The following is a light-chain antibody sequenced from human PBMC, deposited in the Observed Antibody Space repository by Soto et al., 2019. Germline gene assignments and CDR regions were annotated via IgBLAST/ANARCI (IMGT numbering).Light chain of an antibody. CDR1: QSVSRN. Sequence: EIVLTQSPATLCLSPGERATLSCRASQSVSRNLAWYQQKPGQAPRLLIYGASSRATGIPDRFSGSGSGTDFTLSISRLEPEDFAVYYCQQYGNSARTFGQGTKVDIK. CDR3: QQYGNSART. V-gene: IGKV3-20*01. CDR2: GAS. J-gene: IGKJ1*01.